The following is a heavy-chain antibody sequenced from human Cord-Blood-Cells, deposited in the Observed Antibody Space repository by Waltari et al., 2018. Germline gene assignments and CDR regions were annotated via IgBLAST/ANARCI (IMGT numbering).Heavy chain of an antibody. CDR1: GGSISSHY. D-gene: IGHD2-2*01. V-gene: IGHV4-59*11. Sequence: QVQLQESGPGLVKPSETLSLTCTVSGGSISSHYWSWIRQPPGKGLEWIGYIYYSGSTNYHPSRKSGVTISVDTSKNQCSLKLSSVTAADTAVYYCARGGAPIVVVPAAPSYYYYGMDVWGRGTTVTVSS. CDR2: IYYSGST. J-gene: IGHJ6*02. CDR3: ARGGAPIVVVPAAPSYYYYGMDV.